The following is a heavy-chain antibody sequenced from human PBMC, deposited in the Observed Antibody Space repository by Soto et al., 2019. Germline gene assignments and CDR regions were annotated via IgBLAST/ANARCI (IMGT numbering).Heavy chain of an antibody. CDR1: GGSISSTNHY. D-gene: IGHD3-22*01. CDR2: IYYSGLS. CDR3: ARHGYYYDSTGYYYFI. V-gene: IGHV4-39*01. Sequence: SQTLSLTCTVSGGSISSTNHYWGWIRQPPGKGLEWIGDIYYSGLSRYNPSLKSRLTISVDTSKNQFSLELRSVTAADTAVYYCARHGYYYDSTGYYYFIWGHGTLVTVSS. J-gene: IGHJ4*01.